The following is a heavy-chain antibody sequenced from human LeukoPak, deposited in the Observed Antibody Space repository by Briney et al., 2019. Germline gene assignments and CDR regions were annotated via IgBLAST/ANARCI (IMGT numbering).Heavy chain of an antibody. CDR1: GYSFNNFG. D-gene: IGHD2-15*01. V-gene: IGHV1-18*01. J-gene: IGHJ3*02. CDR2: ISGYNYDDT. CDR3: AKDFYNSGGRWYDCFDI. Sequence: ASVKVSCKASGYSFNNFGISWVRQAPGQGLEWMVWISGYNYDDTHYAQKFQGRVTMTTDTSTNTAYMDLKSLRSDDTAMYYRAKDFYNSGGRWYDCFDIWGQGTMVTVSS.